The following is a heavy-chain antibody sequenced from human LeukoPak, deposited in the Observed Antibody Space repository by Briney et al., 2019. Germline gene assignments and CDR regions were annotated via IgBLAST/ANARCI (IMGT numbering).Heavy chain of an antibody. J-gene: IGHJ4*02. CDR1: GGSISSSSYY. V-gene: IGHV4-39*07. D-gene: IGHD4-23*01. CDR3: ARDPSSKGGKSIIEDY. CDR2: IYYSGST. Sequence: SETLSLTCTVSGGSISSSSYYWGWIRQPPGKGLEWIGSIYYSGSTYYNPSLKSRVTISVDTSKNQFSLKLSSVTAADTAVYYCARDPSSKGGKSIIEDYWGQGTLVTVSS.